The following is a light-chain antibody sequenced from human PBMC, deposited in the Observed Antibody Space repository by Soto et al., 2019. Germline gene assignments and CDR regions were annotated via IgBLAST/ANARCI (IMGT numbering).Light chain of an antibody. CDR1: QSVGSNY. V-gene: IGKV3-20*01. CDR3: QQYGYSPIT. CDR2: GAS. J-gene: IGKJ5*01. Sequence: EFVLTQSPGTLSLSPGERATLSCRASQSVGSNYLAWYQQKPGQAPRLLIYGASSRATGIADRFSGSGSGTDFTLTISRLEPEDFALYYCQQYGYSPITFGHGTRLEIK.